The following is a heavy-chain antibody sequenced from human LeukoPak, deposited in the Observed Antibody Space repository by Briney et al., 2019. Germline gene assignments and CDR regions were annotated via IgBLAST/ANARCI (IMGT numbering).Heavy chain of an antibody. CDR2: INHSGST. D-gene: IGHD3-3*01. Sequence: SETLSLTCAVYGGSFSGYYWSWIRHPPGKGLEWIGEINHSGSTNYNPSLKSRVTISVDTSKNQFSLRLSSVTAADTAVYYCATSSGFYYYYGMDVWGQGTTVTVSS. CDR3: ATSSGFYYYYGMDV. CDR1: GGSFSGYY. J-gene: IGHJ6*02. V-gene: IGHV4-34*01.